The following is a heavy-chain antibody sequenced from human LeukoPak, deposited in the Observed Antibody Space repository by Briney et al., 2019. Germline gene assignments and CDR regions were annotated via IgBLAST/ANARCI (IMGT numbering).Heavy chain of an antibody. CDR2: INPSGGST. CDR3: ARGSVLRYFDWLSTNQYYFDY. Sequence: GASVKVSCKASGYTFTSYYMHWVRQAPGQGLEWMGIINPSGGSTSYAQKFQGRVTMTRDMSTSTVYMELSRLRSEDTAVYYCARGSVLRYFDWLSTNQYYFDYWGQGTLITVSS. D-gene: IGHD3-9*01. V-gene: IGHV1-46*01. CDR1: GYTFTSYY. J-gene: IGHJ4*02.